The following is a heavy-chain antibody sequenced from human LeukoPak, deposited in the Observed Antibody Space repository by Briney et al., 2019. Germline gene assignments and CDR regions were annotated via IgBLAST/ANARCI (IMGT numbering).Heavy chain of an antibody. V-gene: IGHV3-21*01. CDR1: GFTFSSYS. CDR2: ISTGSSSI. D-gene: IGHD3-3*01. Sequence: GGSLRLSCAASGFTFSSYSMNWVRQAPGKGLEWVSSISTGSSSIYYADSVKGRFTISRDNAKNSLYLQMNSLRAEDTAVYYCARDLTRITIFGVVIPIDYFDYWGQGTLVTVSS. CDR3: ARDLTRITIFGVVIPIDYFDY. J-gene: IGHJ4*02.